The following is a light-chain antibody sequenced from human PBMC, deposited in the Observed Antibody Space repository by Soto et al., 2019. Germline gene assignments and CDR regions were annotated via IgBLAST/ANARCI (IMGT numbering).Light chain of an antibody. V-gene: IGKV3-11*01. Sequence: EIVLTQSPATLSLSPGERATLSCRASQSVSSYLAWYQQKPGQAPRRLIYDASNRATGILPRFSGGGSAADFSLTISSREPEDFFVDFCHQRSNWPPITFGGGTRLEIK. CDR1: QSVSSY. CDR2: DAS. CDR3: HQRSNWPPIT. J-gene: IGKJ5*01.